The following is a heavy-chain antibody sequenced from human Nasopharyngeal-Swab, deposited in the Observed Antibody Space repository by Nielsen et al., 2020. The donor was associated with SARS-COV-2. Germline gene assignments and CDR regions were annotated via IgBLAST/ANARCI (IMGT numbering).Heavy chain of an antibody. J-gene: IGHJ6*02. CDR1: GFTFDDYA. CDR2: ISWNSGSI. Sequence: SLKISCAASGFTFDDYAMHWVRQAPGKGLEWVSGISWNSGSIGYADSVKGRFTISRDNAKNSLYLQMNSLRAEDTAVYYCAKEGGEAAAGTALYYYYGMDVWGQGTTVTVSS. CDR3: AKEGGEAAAGTALYYYYGMDV. V-gene: IGHV3-9*01. D-gene: IGHD6-13*01.